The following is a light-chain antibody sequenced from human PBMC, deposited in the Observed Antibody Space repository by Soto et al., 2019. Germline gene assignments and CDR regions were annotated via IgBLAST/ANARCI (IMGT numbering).Light chain of an antibody. CDR3: QRRTNWSWT. CDR1: QNVRFY. CDR2: DAS. V-gene: IGKV3-11*01. Sequence: EIVLTQSPATLSLSPGERATLSCRASQNVRFYLAWYQQKPGKTPRLLIYDASKRASGIPARFSGSGSGTDFTLTISSLEPEDFAVYYCQRRTNWSWTFGRGTKVEVK. J-gene: IGKJ1*01.